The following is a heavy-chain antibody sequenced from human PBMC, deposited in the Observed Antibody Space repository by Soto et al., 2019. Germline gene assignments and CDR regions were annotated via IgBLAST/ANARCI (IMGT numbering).Heavy chain of an antibody. CDR2: IYYSGST. J-gene: IGHJ6*02. CDR1: GGSISSGGYY. Sequence: PSETLSLTCTVSGGSISSGGYYWSWIRQHPGKGLEWIGYIYYSGSTYYNPSLKSRVTISVDTSKNQFSLKLSSVTAADTAVYYCARYCGGDCLYYYYGTDVWGQGTTVTVSS. CDR3: ARYCGGDCLYYYYGTDV. V-gene: IGHV4-31*03. D-gene: IGHD2-21*02.